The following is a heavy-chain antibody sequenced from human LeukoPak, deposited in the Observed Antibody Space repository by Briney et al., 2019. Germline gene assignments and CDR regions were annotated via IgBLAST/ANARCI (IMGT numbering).Heavy chain of an antibody. CDR3: TRDRRFCTGTTCHPNDY. V-gene: IGHV3-21*01. CDR2: IISNSYI. D-gene: IGHD2-8*02. Sequence: GGSLRLSCAAPGYTLSSYGMNWVRQAPGKGPEWVSSIISNSYIYFADSVKGRLPISRDNAKNSLYLQMHSLRAEDRAVYYCTRDRRFCTGTTCHPNDYWGEGTQVTVCS. CDR1: GYTLSSYG. J-gene: IGHJ4*02.